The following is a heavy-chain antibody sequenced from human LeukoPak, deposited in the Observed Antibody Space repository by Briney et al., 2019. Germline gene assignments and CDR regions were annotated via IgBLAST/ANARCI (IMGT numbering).Heavy chain of an antibody. Sequence: SETLSLTCTVSGGSISSNTCYWGWIRQPPGKGLEWIGTICSSGSTYYSPSLKSRLTISVDTSKNQFSLKLSSVTAADTAIYYCVKDRGSHVTDYWGQGTLVTVSS. V-gene: IGHV4-39*07. CDR2: ICSSGST. CDR3: VKDRGSHVTDY. CDR1: GGSISSNTCY. J-gene: IGHJ4*02. D-gene: IGHD1-26*01.